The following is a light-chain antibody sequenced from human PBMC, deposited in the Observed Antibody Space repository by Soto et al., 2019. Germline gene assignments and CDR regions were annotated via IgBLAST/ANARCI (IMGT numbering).Light chain of an antibody. CDR3: GTWDTSLSVV. CDR1: SSNIAKIY. CDR2: END. J-gene: IGLJ3*02. V-gene: IGLV1-51*02. Sequence: QSVLTQPPSVSAAPGQRVTISCSGRSSNIAKIYVSWYQQFPGEAPRLLIYENDKRPSGIPDRFSASKSGTSATLDITGLQTGDEADYYCGTWDTSLSVVFGGGTKVTVL.